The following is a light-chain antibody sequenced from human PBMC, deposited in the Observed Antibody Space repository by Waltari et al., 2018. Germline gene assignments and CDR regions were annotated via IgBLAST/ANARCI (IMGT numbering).Light chain of an antibody. Sequence: EIVMQQSPVTLSVSPGERATLSCRASQSVSTNLAWYRQRPGQAPRLLMYSASTRASGLPARFSGSGSGTEFTLTISSLHSEDFAVYYCQQYNDWPRTFGQGTKLEI. CDR2: SAS. CDR1: QSVSTN. CDR3: QQYNDWPRT. V-gene: IGKV3-15*01. J-gene: IGKJ2*01.